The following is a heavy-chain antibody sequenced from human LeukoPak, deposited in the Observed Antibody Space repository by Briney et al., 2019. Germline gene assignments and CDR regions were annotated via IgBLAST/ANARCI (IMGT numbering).Heavy chain of an antibody. D-gene: IGHD6-19*01. CDR1: GFTFSSYA. J-gene: IGHJ4*02. CDR2: ISGSGGST. CDR3: AKVPRIAVAGTFFDY. Sequence: GGSLRLSCAAPGFTFSSYAMSWVRQAPGKGLEWVSAISGSGGSTYYADSVKGRFTISRDNSKNTLYLQMNSLRAEDTAVYYCAKVPRIAVAGTFFDYWGQGTLVTVSS. V-gene: IGHV3-23*01.